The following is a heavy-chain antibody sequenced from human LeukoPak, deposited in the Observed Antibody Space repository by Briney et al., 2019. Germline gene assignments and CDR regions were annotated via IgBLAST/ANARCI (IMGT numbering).Heavy chain of an antibody. J-gene: IGHJ6*02. CDR3: AKGFSDYYDSSGYPHGSYYYYGMDV. Sequence: PGGSLRLSCAASGFTFSSYGMHWVRQAPGKGLEWVAVISYDGSNKYYADSVKGRFTISRDNSKNTLYLQMNSLRAEDTAVYYCAKGFSDYYDSSGYPHGSYYYYGMDVWGQGTTVTVSS. D-gene: IGHD3-22*01. V-gene: IGHV3-30*18. CDR1: GFTFSSYG. CDR2: ISYDGSNK.